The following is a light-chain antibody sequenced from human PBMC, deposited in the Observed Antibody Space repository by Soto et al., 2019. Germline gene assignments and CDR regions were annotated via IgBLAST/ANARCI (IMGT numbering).Light chain of an antibody. CDR2: DAS. Sequence: EIVLTQSPATLSLSPGERATLSCGASQSVNSSYLAWYQQKPGLAPRLLIYDASSRATGIPDRFSGSGSGTDFTLTISRLEPEDFAVYYCQQYGSSPTFGQGTKVDIK. V-gene: IGKV3D-20*01. CDR3: QQYGSSPT. J-gene: IGKJ1*01. CDR1: QSVNSSY.